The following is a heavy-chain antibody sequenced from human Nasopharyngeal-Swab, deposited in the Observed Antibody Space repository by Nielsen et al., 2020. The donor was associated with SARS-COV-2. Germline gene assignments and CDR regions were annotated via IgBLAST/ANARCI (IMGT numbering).Heavy chain of an antibody. CDR2: FDPEDGET. CDR3: TTVAGSYGRFDY. CDR1: GYTLTEIS. D-gene: IGHD1-26*01. J-gene: IGHJ4*02. Sequence: ASVKITCKVSGYTLTEISMHWVRHAPGKGLEWVGGFDPEDGETIYAQKFQGRVTMTEDTSTDTAYMELSRLTSEDTAVYYCTTVAGSYGRFDYWGQGTLVTVSS. V-gene: IGHV1-24*01.